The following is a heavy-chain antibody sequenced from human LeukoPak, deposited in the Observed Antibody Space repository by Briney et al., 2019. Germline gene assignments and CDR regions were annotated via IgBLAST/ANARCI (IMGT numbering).Heavy chain of an antibody. CDR3: AKDMGYSSGWYPGY. J-gene: IGHJ4*02. Sequence: GGSLRLSCAASGFTFSSYAMSWVRQAPGKGLEWVSAISGSGGSTYYADSVKGRFTISRDNSKNTLYLQTNSLRAEDTAVYYCAKDMGYSSGWYPGYWGQGTLVTVSS. CDR1: GFTFSSYA. V-gene: IGHV3-23*01. D-gene: IGHD6-19*01. CDR2: ISGSGGST.